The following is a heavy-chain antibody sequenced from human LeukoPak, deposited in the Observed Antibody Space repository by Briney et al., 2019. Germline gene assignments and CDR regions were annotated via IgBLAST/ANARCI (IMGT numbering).Heavy chain of an antibody. CDR1: GYTFISNG. CDR3: ARLGVIPAPDH. CDR2: ISAYNGDT. D-gene: IGHD2-2*01. Sequence: ASVKVSCKTSGYTFISNGISWVRQAPGQGLEWVGWISAYNGDTNSAQKLQGRVTMTIDTSTTTVFMELKTLTSDDTAVYYCARLGVIPAPDHWGQGTLVTVSS. J-gene: IGHJ5*02. V-gene: IGHV1-18*01.